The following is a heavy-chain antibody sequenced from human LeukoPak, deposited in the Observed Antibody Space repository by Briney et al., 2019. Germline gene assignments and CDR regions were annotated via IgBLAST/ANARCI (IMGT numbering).Heavy chain of an antibody. J-gene: IGHJ5*02. CDR1: GGSISSYY. Sequence: SETLSLTCTVSGGSISSYYWSWIRQPAGKGLEWIGRIYTSGSTNYSPSLKSRATMSVDTSKNQFSLKLSSVTAADTAVYYCARDLGSGYSEYYNWFDPWGQGTLVTVSS. V-gene: IGHV4-4*07. D-gene: IGHD3-3*01. CDR2: IYTSGST. CDR3: ARDLGSGYSEYYNWFDP.